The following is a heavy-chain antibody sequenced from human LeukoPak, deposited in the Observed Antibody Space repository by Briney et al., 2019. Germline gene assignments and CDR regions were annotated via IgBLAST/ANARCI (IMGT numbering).Heavy chain of an antibody. CDR1: GYSFINYG. Sequence: ASVKVSCKTSGYSFINYGISWVRQAPGRGLEWMGWTSAYNGNTNYAQKFQGRVSMTTDTSTATAYMELRSLTSDDTAVYYCARGDWGGSYPFDNWGQGTLVTVSS. CDR2: TSAYNGNT. CDR3: ARGDWGGSYPFDN. D-gene: IGHD1-26*01. J-gene: IGHJ4*02. V-gene: IGHV1-18*01.